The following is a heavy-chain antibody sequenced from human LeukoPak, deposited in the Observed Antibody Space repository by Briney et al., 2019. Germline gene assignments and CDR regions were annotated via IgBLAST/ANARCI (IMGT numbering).Heavy chain of an antibody. CDR3: AHTTREGGDCNFDY. D-gene: IGHD2-21*02. CDR2: IYYSGST. CDR1: GGSISSYY. Sequence: PSETLSLTCTVSGGSISSYYWSWIRQPPGKGLEGIGYIYYSGSTNYNPSLKSRVTISVDTSKNQFSLKLSSVTAADTAVYYCAHTTREGGDCNFDYWGQGILVTVSS. J-gene: IGHJ4*02. V-gene: IGHV4-59*01.